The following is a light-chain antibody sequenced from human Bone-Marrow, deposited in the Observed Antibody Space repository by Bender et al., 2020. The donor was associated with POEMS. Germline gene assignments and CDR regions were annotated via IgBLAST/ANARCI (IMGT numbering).Light chain of an antibody. CDR3: CSYALSSALL. J-gene: IGLJ2*01. Sequence: QSALTQPPSASGSPGQSVTISCTGSSSDVGRYRFVSWYQQTPGKAPKLIIYEAKERPSGVPDRFSGSKSGNTASLTVSGLQAEDEAYYHCCSYALSSALLFGGGTKVTVL. V-gene: IGLV2-8*01. CDR2: EAK. CDR1: SSDVGRYRF.